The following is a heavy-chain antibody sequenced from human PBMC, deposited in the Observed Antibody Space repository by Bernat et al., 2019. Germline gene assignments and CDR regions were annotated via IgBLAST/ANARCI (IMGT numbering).Heavy chain of an antibody. CDR3: ARHDIYSSSWPPLDY. D-gene: IGHD6-13*01. CDR2: IYYSGST. V-gene: IGHV4-39*01. Sequence: QLQLQESGPGLVKPSETLSLTCTVSGGSISSSSYYWGWIRQPPGKGLEWIGSIYYSGSTYYNPSLKSRVTISVDTSKNQFSLQLSSVTAADTAVYYCARHDIYSSSWPPLDYWGQGTLVTVSS. J-gene: IGHJ4*02. CDR1: GGSISSSSYY.